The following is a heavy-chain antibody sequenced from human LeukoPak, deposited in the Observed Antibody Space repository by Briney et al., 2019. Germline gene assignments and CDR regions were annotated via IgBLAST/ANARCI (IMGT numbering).Heavy chain of an antibody. D-gene: IGHD6-13*01. CDR1: GYSFSTHW. J-gene: IGHJ4*02. V-gene: IGHV5-51*01. CDR2: IYPGNSDT. CDR3: ARLSPRVSVGY. Sequence: GESLKISCKGSGYSFSTHWIGWARQMPGKGLEWMAMIYPGNSDTTYRPSFQGQVIISADKSISTAYLQWSSLKASDTAMYYCARLSPRVSVGYWGQGTLVTVSS.